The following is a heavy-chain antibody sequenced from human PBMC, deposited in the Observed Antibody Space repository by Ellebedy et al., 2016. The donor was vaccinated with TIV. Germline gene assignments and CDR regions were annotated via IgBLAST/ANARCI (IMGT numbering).Heavy chain of an antibody. J-gene: IGHJ6*02. CDR2: IYYSGST. Sequence: SETLSLTXTVSGGFISSYYWSWIRQPPGKGLEWIGYIYYSGSTNYNPSLKSRVTISVDTSKNQFSLKLSSVTAADTAVYYCATYTTRMDVWGQGTTVTVSS. CDR3: ATYTTRMDV. CDR1: GGFISSYY. V-gene: IGHV4-59*01. D-gene: IGHD3-16*01.